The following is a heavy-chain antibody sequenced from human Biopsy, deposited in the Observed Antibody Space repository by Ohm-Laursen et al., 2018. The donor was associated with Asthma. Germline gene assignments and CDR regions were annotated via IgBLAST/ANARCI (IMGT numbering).Heavy chain of an antibody. CDR3: AKAALGDIGKDY. CDR2: ISWNSGSI. Sequence: SLRLSCAASGFTFDHYGMHWVRPAPGRGLAWVSGISWNSGSIGYADSVKGRFTISRDNAKNCLYLQMNSLRVEDTALYYCAKAALGDIGKDYWGQGTLVTVSS. D-gene: IGHD2-21*01. V-gene: IGHV3-9*01. J-gene: IGHJ4*02. CDR1: GFTFDHYG.